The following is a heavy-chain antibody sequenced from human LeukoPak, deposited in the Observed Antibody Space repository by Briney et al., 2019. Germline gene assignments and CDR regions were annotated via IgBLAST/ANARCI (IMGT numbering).Heavy chain of an antibody. V-gene: IGHV1-2*02. Sequence: ASVKVSCKASGYTFTGYYMHWGRQAPGQGLEWMGWINPNSGGTNYAQKFQGRVTMTRDTSISTAYMELSRLRSDDTAVYYCARDRVIAVAGTTYYYGMDVWGQGTTVTVSS. D-gene: IGHD6-19*01. CDR1: GYTFTGYY. J-gene: IGHJ6*02. CDR2: INPNSGGT. CDR3: ARDRVIAVAGTTYYYGMDV.